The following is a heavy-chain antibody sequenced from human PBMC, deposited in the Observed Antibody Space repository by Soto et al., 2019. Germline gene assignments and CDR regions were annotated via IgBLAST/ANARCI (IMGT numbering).Heavy chain of an antibody. Sequence: EVQLVETGGGLIHPGGSRTLSCSASGFIVSRNYMSWVRQGPGKGSEWVSIIHAGGNSFFADAVQGRFTISTDTSKNTLNLHMNPLKVEDTADYYCVRDFTSWGQGTLVTVSS. CDR2: IHAGGNS. J-gene: IGHJ4*02. CDR3: VRDFTS. V-gene: IGHV3-53*02. CDR1: GFIVSRNY.